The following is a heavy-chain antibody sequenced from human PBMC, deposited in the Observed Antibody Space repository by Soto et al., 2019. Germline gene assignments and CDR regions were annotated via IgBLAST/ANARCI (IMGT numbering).Heavy chain of an antibody. CDR3: ARDDRYYCMDV. D-gene: IGHD3-22*01. CDR1: GGTFSSDA. V-gene: IGHV1-69*06. J-gene: IGHJ6*02. Sequence: SVKGPCKTSGGTFSSDAIRWVRQAPGQWLEWMGGIIPIFGTANYAQKFQGRVTITADKSTSTAYMELSSLRSEDTAVYYCARDDRYYCMDVWGQGTTVTVSS. CDR2: IIPIFGTA.